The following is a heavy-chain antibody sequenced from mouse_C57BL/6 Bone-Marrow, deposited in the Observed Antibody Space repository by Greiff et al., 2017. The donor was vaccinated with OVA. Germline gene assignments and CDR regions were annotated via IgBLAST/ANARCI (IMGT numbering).Heavy chain of an antibody. CDR3: ARPRRYAMDY. D-gene: IGHD2-10*02. CDR2: IDPSDSYT. J-gene: IGHJ4*01. Sequence: VKLQQPGAELVKPGASVKLSCKASGYTFTSYWMQWVKQRPGQGLEWIGEIDPSDSYTNYNQKFKGKATLTVDTSSSTAYMQLSSLTSEDSAVYYCARPRRYAMDYWGQGTSVTVSS. CDR1: GYTFTSYW. V-gene: IGHV1-50*01.